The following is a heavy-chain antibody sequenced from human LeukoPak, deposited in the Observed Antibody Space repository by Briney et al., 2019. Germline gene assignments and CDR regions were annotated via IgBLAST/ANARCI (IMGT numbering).Heavy chain of an antibody. CDR1: GFTLSRYW. CDR2: INPDGSSI. Sequence: GGSLRLSCAASGFTLSRYWMHWVRQAPGKGPVWVSRINPDGSSISYADSVKGRFTISRDNAKNTLYLQMNSLRAEDTAVYYCAGDGGGMDVWGQGTTVTVSS. J-gene: IGHJ6*02. D-gene: IGHD3-16*01. CDR3: AGDGGGMDV. V-gene: IGHV3-74*01.